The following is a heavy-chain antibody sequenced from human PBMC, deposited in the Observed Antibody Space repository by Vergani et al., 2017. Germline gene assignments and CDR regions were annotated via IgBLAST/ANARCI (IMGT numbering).Heavy chain of an antibody. D-gene: IGHD3-10*01. CDR1: GFSLNTRGVS. CDR3: AHTGMIRGVTPQRGENWFDP. J-gene: IGHJ5*02. CDR2: IYWNDDQ. Sequence: QITLKESGPTLVKPTQTLTLTCTFSGFSLNTRGVSVAWIRQPPGKALDWLALIYWNDDQHYSPSLNNRVTITKDTSKNQLVLTMTNMDYVDTGTYYCAHTGMIRGVTPQRGENWFDPWGQGTLVTVSS. V-gene: IGHV2-5*01.